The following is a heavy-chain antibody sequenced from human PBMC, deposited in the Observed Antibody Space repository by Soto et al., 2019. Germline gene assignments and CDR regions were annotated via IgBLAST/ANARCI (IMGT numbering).Heavy chain of an antibody. CDR1: GGSISSSSYY. Sequence: PSETLSLTCTVSGGSISSSSYYWGWIRQPPGKGLEWIGSIYYSGSTYYNPSLKSRVTISVDTSKNQFSLKLSSVTAADTAVYYCARHSSSGALGGLDDAFDIWGQGTMVTVSS. CDR3: ARHSSSGALGGLDDAFDI. CDR2: IYYSGST. V-gene: IGHV4-39*01. D-gene: IGHD2-15*01. J-gene: IGHJ3*02.